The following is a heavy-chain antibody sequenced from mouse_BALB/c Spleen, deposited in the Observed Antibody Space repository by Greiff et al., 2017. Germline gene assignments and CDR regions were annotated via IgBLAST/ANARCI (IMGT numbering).Heavy chain of an antibody. CDR2: IYPGDGDT. J-gene: IGHJ2*01. D-gene: IGHD2-2*01. V-gene: IGHV1-87*01. CDR3: ARNGYPRGNYFDY. Sequence: VKLMESGAELARPGASVKLSCKASGYTFTSYWMQWVKQRPGQGLEWIGAIYPGDGDTRYTQKFKGKATLTADKSSSTAYMQLSSLASEDSAVYYCARNGYPRGNYFDYWGQGTTLTVSS. CDR1: GYTFTSYW.